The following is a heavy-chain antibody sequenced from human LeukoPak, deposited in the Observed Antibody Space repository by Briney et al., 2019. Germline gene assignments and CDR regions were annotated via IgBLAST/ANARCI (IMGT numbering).Heavy chain of an antibody. CDR3: ARLQYCSGTSCYWFDP. Sequence: SEALSLTCDVSGGSISSGLYSWSWIRQPLGKGLEWIGYIYHTGSTYYNPSLKSRVTISVDASKNQFSLRLSSVTAADTAVYYCARLQYCSGTSCYWFDPWGQGTLVTVSS. J-gene: IGHJ5*02. CDR1: GGSISSGLYS. D-gene: IGHD2-2*01. V-gene: IGHV4-30-2*01. CDR2: IYHTGST.